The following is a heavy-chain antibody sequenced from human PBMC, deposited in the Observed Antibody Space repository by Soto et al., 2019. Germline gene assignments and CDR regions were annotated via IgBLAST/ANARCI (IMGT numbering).Heavy chain of an antibody. D-gene: IGHD2-21*02. V-gene: IGHV1-69*13. Sequence: SVKVSCKASGGTFSSYAISWVRQAPGQGLEWMGGIIPIFGTANYAQKFQGRVTITADESTSTAYMELSSLRSEDTAVYYCARDSAYCGGDCYSDYWGQGTLVTVSS. J-gene: IGHJ4*02. CDR1: GGTFSSYA. CDR2: IIPIFGTA. CDR3: ARDSAYCGGDCYSDY.